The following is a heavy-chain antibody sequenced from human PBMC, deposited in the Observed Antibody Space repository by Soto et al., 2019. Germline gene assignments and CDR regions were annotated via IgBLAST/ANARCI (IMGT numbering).Heavy chain of an antibody. Sequence: QVQLVQSGAEVKKPGSSVKVSCKASGGTFSSYAISWVRQAPGQGLEWMGGIIPIFGTANYAQKFQGRVTISADKSTSTAYMELSSLGSEDTAVYYCASPTREWLPPARDYYYGMDVWGQGTTVTVSS. CDR2: IIPIFGTA. CDR3: ASPTREWLPPARDYYYGMDV. CDR1: GGTFSSYA. V-gene: IGHV1-69*06. D-gene: IGHD3-3*01. J-gene: IGHJ6*02.